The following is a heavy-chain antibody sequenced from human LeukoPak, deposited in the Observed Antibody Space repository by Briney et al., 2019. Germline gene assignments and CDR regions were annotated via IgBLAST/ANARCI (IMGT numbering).Heavy chain of an antibody. CDR1: GFTFSSYA. J-gene: IGHJ5*02. Sequence: GGSLRLSCAASGFTFSSYAMSWVRQAPGKGLEWVSSISGSGGSTYYADSVKGRFTLSRDNSKNTLYLQMNSLRDEDTAIYYCAKKGGEYASTWRWFDPWGQGTMVTVSS. CDR3: AKKGGEYASTWRWFDP. CDR2: ISGSGGST. D-gene: IGHD2-2*01. V-gene: IGHV3-23*01.